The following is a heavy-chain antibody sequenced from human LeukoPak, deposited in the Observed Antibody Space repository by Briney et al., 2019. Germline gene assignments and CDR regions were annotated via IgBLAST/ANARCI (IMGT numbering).Heavy chain of an antibody. V-gene: IGHV3-7*03. D-gene: IGHD3-10*01. CDR3: ARDASRYGSGSYRLNWFDP. J-gene: IGHJ5*02. CDR2: IKQDGSEK. CDR1: GFTFSSYW. Sequence: GGSLRLSCAASGFTFSSYWMSWVRQAPGKGLEWVANIKQDGSEKYYVDSVKGRFTISRHNAKNSLYLQMNSLRAEDTAVYYCARDASRYGSGSYRLNWFDPWGQGTLVTVSS.